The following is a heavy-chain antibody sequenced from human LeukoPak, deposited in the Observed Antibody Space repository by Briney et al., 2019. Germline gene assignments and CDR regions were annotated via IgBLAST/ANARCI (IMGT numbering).Heavy chain of an antibody. Sequence: GGSLRLSCAASGFTVSSNYMSWVRQAPGKGLEWVSVIYSGGSTYYADSVKGRFTISRHNSKNTLYLQMNSLRAEDTAVYYCARADSSSWYYFDYWGQGTLATVSS. CDR2: IYSGGST. CDR3: ARADSSSWYYFDY. V-gene: IGHV3-53*04. CDR1: GFTVSSNY. J-gene: IGHJ4*02. D-gene: IGHD6-13*01.